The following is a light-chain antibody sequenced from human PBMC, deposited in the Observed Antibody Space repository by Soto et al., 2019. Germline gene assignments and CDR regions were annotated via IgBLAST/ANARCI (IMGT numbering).Light chain of an antibody. CDR2: AAS. V-gene: IGKV1-39*01. CDR3: QQSHVIPYT. Sequence: DIQMTQSPSSLSASVGDRVTITCRASQTISTYLNWYQQKPGKAPKLLIYAASSLHSGVPSRFSGSGYGTDFTLTVSSLQPEDFATYYCQQSHVIPYTFGQGTRLEIK. CDR1: QTISTY. J-gene: IGKJ2*01.